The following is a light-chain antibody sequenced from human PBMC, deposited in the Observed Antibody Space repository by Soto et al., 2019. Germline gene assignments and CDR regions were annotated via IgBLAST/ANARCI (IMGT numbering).Light chain of an antibody. Sequence: EIVLTQSSGTLSLSPGGRATLSCRASQSVRNNYLAWYQQKPGQAPRLLIYGASNRVTGIPDRFSGSGSGTDFTLISSRLEAEDFAVYYCQPYGSSGTFGQGTKVEIK. CDR1: QSVRNNY. V-gene: IGKV3-20*01. J-gene: IGKJ1*01. CDR3: QPYGSSGT. CDR2: GAS.